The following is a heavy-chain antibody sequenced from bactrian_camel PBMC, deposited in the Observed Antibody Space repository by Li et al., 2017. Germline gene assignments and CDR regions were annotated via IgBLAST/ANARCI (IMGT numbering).Heavy chain of an antibody. V-gene: IGHV3S26*01. Sequence: HVQLVESGGGLVQPGGSLRLSCAASGFTFSSYYMNWVRQAPGKGLEWVSVIGKDGGRTNYADSMKGRFTISRDNDKNTLYLQMNSLKTEDAAVYYCATALGTDWGQGTQVTVS. J-gene: IGHJ4*01. CDR2: IGKDGGRT. CDR1: GFTFSSYY. CDR3: ATALGTD. D-gene: IGHD5*01.